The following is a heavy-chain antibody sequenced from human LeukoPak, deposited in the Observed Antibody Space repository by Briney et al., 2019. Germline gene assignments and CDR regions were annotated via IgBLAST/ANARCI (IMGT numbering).Heavy chain of an antibody. J-gene: IGHJ4*02. D-gene: IGHD3-22*01. CDR1: GFTFNSYG. Sequence: GRSLRLSCAASGFTFNSYGMHWVRQAPGKGLEWVAVISYDGSNKYYADSVKGRFTISRDNSKNTLYLQMNSLRAEDTAVYYCVKDRGSGYSLYYFHDWGQGTLVTVSS. V-gene: IGHV3-30*18. CDR2: ISYDGSNK. CDR3: VKDRGSGYSLYYFHD.